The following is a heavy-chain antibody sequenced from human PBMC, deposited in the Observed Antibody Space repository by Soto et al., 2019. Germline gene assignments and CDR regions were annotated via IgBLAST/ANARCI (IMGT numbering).Heavy chain of an antibody. V-gene: IGHV3-7*01. CDR1: GFTFSSYW. D-gene: IGHD6-13*01. CDR3: AREGLGAAAGTFDY. J-gene: IGHJ4*02. CDR2: IKQDGSEK. Sequence: QPGGSLRLSCAASGFTFSSYWMTWVRQAPGKGLEWVANIKQDGSEKYYVDSVKGRFTISRDNAKNSLYLQMNSLRAEDTAVYYCAREGLGAAAGTFDYWGQGTLVTVSS.